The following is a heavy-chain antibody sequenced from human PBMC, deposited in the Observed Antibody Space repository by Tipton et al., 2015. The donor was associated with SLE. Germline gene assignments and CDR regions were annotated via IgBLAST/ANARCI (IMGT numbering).Heavy chain of an antibody. J-gene: IGHJ6*03. D-gene: IGHD3-10*01. V-gene: IGHV4-61*02. CDR1: GGSISSGNYY. Sequence: TLSLTCTVSGGSISSGNYYWTWIRQPAGKGLEWIGRIYTRGSTNYNPSLKSRVTISVDTSKNQFSLKLSSVTAADTAVYYCARGGAGITMVRGATYYYYYMDVWGKGTTVTVSS. CDR3: ARGGAGITMVRGATYYYYYMDV. CDR2: IYTRGST.